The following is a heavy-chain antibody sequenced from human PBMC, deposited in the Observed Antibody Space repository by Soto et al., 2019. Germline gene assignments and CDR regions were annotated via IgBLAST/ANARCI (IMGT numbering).Heavy chain of an antibody. Sequence: PGGSLRHSCAASGFTCSSYAMHWVRQATGKGLEWVAVISYDGSNKYYADSVKGRFTISRDNSKNTLYLQMNSLRAEDTAVYYCARDRGVSGDYMPLDPWGQGTLVTVSS. CDR3: ARDRGVSGDYMPLDP. V-gene: IGHV3-30-3*01. J-gene: IGHJ5*02. D-gene: IGHD4-17*01. CDR1: GFTCSSYA. CDR2: ISYDGSNK.